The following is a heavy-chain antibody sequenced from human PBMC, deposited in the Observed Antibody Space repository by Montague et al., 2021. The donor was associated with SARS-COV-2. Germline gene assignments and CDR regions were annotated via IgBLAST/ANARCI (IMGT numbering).Heavy chain of an antibody. J-gene: IGHJ3*02. Sequence: PALVKPTQTLTLTCTFSGFSLSTSGMCVSWIRQPPGKALEWLARIDWDDDKYYSTSLKTRLTISKDTSKNQVVLTMTNTDPADTATYYCARTSIPAAGTAFDIWGQGTMVTVSS. D-gene: IGHD6-13*01. CDR2: IDWDDDK. CDR3: ARTSIPAAGTAFDI. CDR1: GFSLSTSGMC. V-gene: IGHV2-70*11.